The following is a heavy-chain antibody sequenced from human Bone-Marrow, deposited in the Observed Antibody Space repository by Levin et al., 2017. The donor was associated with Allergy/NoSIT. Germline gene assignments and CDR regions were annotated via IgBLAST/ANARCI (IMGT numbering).Heavy chain of an antibody. Sequence: GESLKISCKASGYSFTSHDINWVRQAPGQGLEWMGWMNPSSGSTGYAQKIQDRVTMTRTTSISTAYMELSSLRSEDTAVYYCARGYSTTWYPWFDSWGQGTLVTVSP. CDR3: ARGYSTTWYPWFDS. CDR2: MNPSSGST. CDR1: GYSFTSHD. J-gene: IGHJ5*01. V-gene: IGHV1-8*01. D-gene: IGHD6-13*01.